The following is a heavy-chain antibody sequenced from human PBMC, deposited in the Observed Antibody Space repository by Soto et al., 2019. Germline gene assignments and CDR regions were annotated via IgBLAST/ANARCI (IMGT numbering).Heavy chain of an antibody. CDR3: ARFSTRIEVAGTPDYFDY. J-gene: IGHJ4*02. CDR1: GFTFSSYS. Sequence: GGSLRLSCAASGFTFSSYSMNWVRQAPGKGLERVSSISSSSSYIYYADSVKGRFTISRDNAKNSLYLQMNSLRAEDTAVYYCARFSTRIEVAGTPDYFDYWGQGTLVTVSS. D-gene: IGHD6-19*01. V-gene: IGHV3-21*01. CDR2: ISSSSSYI.